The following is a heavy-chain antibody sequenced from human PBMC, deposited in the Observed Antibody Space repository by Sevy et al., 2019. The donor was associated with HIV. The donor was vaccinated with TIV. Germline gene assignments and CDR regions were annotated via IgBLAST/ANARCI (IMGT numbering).Heavy chain of an antibody. Sequence: SETLSLTCTVSGGSISSSHWSWIRQPPGKGLEWIGYIFYSGSTNYNPSLKSRFTISVDTSKNQFYLKLTSVTAADTAVYYCARGRGDFWSGYYAHYGMDVWGQGTTVTVSS. D-gene: IGHD3-3*01. CDR3: ARGRGDFWSGYYAHYGMDV. CDR1: GGSISSSH. CDR2: IFYSGST. J-gene: IGHJ6*02. V-gene: IGHV4-59*01.